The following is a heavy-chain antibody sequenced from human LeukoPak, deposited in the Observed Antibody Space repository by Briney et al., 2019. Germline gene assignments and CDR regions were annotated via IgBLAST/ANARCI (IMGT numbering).Heavy chain of an antibody. CDR2: VNYSGTT. Sequence: KPSETLSLTCTVSGDSISTNGYYWGWIRQPPGKGLEWIGSVNYSGTTYYNPSLKSRVTISADTSKNQLSLKLTSVTAADTAVYYCARESDLSNYDRTDYWGQGTLVTVSS. J-gene: IGHJ4*02. D-gene: IGHD4/OR15-4a*01. V-gene: IGHV4-39*07. CDR3: ARESDLSNYDRTDY. CDR1: GDSISTNGYY.